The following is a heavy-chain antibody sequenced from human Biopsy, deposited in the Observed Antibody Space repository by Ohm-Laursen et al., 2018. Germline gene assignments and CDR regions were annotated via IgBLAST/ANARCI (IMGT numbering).Heavy chain of an antibody. CDR1: GYTLNELS. Sequence: SSVKVSCKVSGYTLNELSMHWVRQVPGKGLEWMGGFAPENGKTVYAQNFQARVSLTEDTSTDTAYMELRSLRSEDTAVYYCAADINVWNVNYWGQGTQVIVSS. CDR3: AADINVWNVNY. CDR2: FAPENGKT. J-gene: IGHJ4*02. D-gene: IGHD1-1*01. V-gene: IGHV1-24*01.